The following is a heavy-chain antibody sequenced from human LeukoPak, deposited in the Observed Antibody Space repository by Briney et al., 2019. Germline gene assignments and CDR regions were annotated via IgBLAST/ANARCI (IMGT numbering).Heavy chain of an antibody. J-gene: IGHJ4*02. CDR1: GFSVSSDH. D-gene: IGHD3-3*01. V-gene: IGHV3-53*05. CDR2: IYSGGST. Sequence: GGSLRLSCAASGFSVSSDHMSWVRPAPGKGLEWVSVIYSGGSTYYADSVKGRFTISRDNSKNTLYLQMNSLRAEDTAVYYCARDTIFGVVIAKFDYWGQGTLVTVSS. CDR3: ARDTIFGVVIAKFDY.